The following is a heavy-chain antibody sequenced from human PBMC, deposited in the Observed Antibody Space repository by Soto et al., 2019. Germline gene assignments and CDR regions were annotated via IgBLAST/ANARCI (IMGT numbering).Heavy chain of an antibody. J-gene: IGHJ3*02. Sequence: SQTLSLTCAITGDSVSGNSAAAWNWIRQSPSRGLEWMGRTYYTSKCYNDYALSVKSRITINPDTSKNQFSLQLISVTPEDTAVYYCVRGTPSAFDIWGQGTMVTVSS. D-gene: IGHD2-15*01. CDR2: TYYTSKCYN. CDR1: GDSVSGNSAAA. V-gene: IGHV6-1*01. CDR3: VRGTPSAFDI.